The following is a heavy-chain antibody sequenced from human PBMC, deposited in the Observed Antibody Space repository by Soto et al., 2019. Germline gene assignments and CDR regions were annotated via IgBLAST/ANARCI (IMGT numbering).Heavy chain of an antibody. CDR2: TSWNSETI. Sequence: EVQLVESGGGLVQPGRSLRLSCAASGFTFKDYAMHWVRQAPGKGLEWVSGTSWNSETIDYADYVKGRFTISRDNAKNSLYLQMNSLRPEDTAFYYCAKDSGTTGTTGIYCWGQGTLVTVSS. V-gene: IGHV3-9*01. D-gene: IGHD4-4*01. CDR1: GFTFKDYA. J-gene: IGHJ4*02. CDR3: AKDSGTTGTTGIYC.